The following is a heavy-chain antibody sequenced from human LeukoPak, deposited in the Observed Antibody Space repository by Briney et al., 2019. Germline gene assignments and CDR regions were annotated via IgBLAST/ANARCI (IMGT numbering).Heavy chain of an antibody. J-gene: IGHJ4*02. CDR3: ARGSRGSSWYGPGRFDY. CDR1: GGSISSYY. D-gene: IGHD6-13*01. Sequence: SETLSLTCTVSGGSISSYYWSWIRQPAGKGLEWIGRIYTSGSTNYNPSLKSRVTISVDTSKNQFSLKLSSVTAADTAVYYCARGSRGSSWYGPGRFDYWGQGTLVTVSS. V-gene: IGHV4-4*07. CDR2: IYTSGST.